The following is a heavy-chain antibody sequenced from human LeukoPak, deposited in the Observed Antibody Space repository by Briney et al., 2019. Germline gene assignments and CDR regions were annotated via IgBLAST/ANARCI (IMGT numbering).Heavy chain of an antibody. J-gene: IGHJ4*02. V-gene: IGHV3-48*03. D-gene: IGHD6-13*01. CDR3: ARRAVAEGFDY. CDR1: GFTFSSYE. CDR2: TSSSGRTI. Sequence: GGSLRLFCAVSGFTFSSYEMNWVRQAPGKGLEWVSYTSSSGRTIYYADSVRGRFTISRDNAKNSLYLQMNSLRVEDTAVYYCARRAVAEGFDYWGQGTLVTVSS.